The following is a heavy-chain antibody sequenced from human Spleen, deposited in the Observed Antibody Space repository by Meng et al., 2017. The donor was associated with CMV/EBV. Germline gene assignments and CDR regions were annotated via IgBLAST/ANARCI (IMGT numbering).Heavy chain of an antibody. J-gene: IGHJ6*02. CDR2: IYYSGST. D-gene: IGHD6-6*01. CDR1: GGSISSYY. Sequence: SETLSLTCTVSGGSISSYYWSWIRQPPGKGLEWIGYIYYSGSTNYNPSFKSRVTISVDTSKNQFSLKLSSVTAADTAVYYCAGSSSSSAYYYGMDVWGQGTTVTVSS. V-gene: IGHV4-59*01. CDR3: AGSSSSSAYYYGMDV.